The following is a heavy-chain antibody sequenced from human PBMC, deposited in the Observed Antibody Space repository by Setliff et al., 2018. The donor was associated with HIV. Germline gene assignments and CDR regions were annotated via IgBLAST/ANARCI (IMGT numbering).Heavy chain of an antibody. J-gene: IGHJ4*02. Sequence: GESLKISCKASGYSITTYWIAWVRQMPGKGLEWMGIIYPAGSDTKYSPSFQGQVTISADKSISTAYLQRSSLKASDTAMYYCARGFYGDYYFDYWSQGTLVTVSS. V-gene: IGHV5-51*01. D-gene: IGHD4-17*01. CDR2: IYPAGSDT. CDR3: ARGFYGDYYFDY. CDR1: GYSITTYW.